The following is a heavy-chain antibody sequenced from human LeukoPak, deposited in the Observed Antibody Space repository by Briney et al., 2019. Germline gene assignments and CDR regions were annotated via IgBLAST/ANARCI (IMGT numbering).Heavy chain of an antibody. J-gene: IGHJ4*02. CDR2: IIPIFDSA. CDR3: ARGVPATIRGGSDYFDF. Sequence: SVKVSCKDSGDTFNSYEITWVRQAPGQGLEWVGGIIPIFDSAKYAQKFQDRVTITADESSNTAYMELSSLTSEDTAIYYCARGVPATIRGGSDYFDFWGQGTLVTVSS. CDR1: GDTFNSYE. V-gene: IGHV1-69*13. D-gene: IGHD2-2*02.